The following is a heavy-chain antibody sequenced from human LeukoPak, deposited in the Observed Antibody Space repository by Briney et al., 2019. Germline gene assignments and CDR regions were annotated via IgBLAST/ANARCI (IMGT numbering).Heavy chain of an antibody. CDR1: GGSISSYY. D-gene: IGHD6-13*01. CDR2: IYYSGST. Sequence: PSETLSLTCTVSGGSISSYYWSWIRQPPGKGLEWIGYIYYSGSTNYNPSLKSRVTISVDTSKNQFSLKLSSVTVADTAVYYCARENKSYSSSWDPARNWFDPWGQGTLVTVSS. V-gene: IGHV4-59*01. CDR3: ARENKSYSSSWDPARNWFDP. J-gene: IGHJ5*02.